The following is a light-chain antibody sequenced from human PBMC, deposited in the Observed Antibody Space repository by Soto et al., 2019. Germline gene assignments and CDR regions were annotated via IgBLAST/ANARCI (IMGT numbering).Light chain of an antibody. Sequence: EIVITQSPATLSVSPGERATRSCRASQSVSSDLAWYQQKPGQAPRLLIYATSTRATGIPARFSGRGPGSEFTLILSSLQSEDFAVYFCQKYDKWSLTFGGGTKVDIK. CDR2: ATS. J-gene: IGKJ4*01. V-gene: IGKV3-15*01. CDR1: QSVSSD. CDR3: QKYDKWSLT.